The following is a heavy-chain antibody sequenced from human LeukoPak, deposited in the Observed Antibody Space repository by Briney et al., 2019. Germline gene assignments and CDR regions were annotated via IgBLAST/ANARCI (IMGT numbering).Heavy chain of an antibody. J-gene: IGHJ4*02. CDR3: ATGLRYFDWLGG. CDR2: FDPEDGET. V-gene: IGHV1-24*01. Sequence: GASVKVSCKVSGYTLTELSMHWVRQAPGKGLEWMEGFDPEDGETIYAQKFQGRVTMTEDTSTDTAYMELSSLRSEDTAVYYCATGLRYFDWLGGWGQGTLVTVSS. CDR1: GYTLTELS. D-gene: IGHD3-9*01.